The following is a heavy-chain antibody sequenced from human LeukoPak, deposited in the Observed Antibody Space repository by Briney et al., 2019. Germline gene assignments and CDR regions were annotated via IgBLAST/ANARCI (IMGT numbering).Heavy chain of an antibody. CDR1: GGSISSSSAY. Sequence: SETLSLTCTVSGGSISSSSAYWGWLRQPPGKGLEWIGSIYYCKNTYYNPSLKSRVTISADTSKNQFSLTLGSVSATDTAVYYCVSPRGFSYGYFDYWGQGTLVTVSS. D-gene: IGHD5-18*01. CDR2: IYYCKNT. CDR3: VSPRGFSYGYFDY. J-gene: IGHJ4*02. V-gene: IGHV4-39*01.